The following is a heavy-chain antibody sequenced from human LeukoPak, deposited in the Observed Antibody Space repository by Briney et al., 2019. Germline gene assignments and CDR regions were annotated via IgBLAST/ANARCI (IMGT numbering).Heavy chain of an antibody. D-gene: IGHD6-6*01. Sequence: GGSLRLSCAASGFTFSSYSMNWVRQAPGKGLEWVSSISSSSSYIYYADSVKGRFTISRDNAKNSLYLQMNSLRAEDTAVYYCARGATYSSSSPDYWGQGTLVTVSS. CDR2: ISSSSSYI. J-gene: IGHJ4*02. V-gene: IGHV3-21*01. CDR1: GFTFSSYS. CDR3: ARGATYSSSSPDY.